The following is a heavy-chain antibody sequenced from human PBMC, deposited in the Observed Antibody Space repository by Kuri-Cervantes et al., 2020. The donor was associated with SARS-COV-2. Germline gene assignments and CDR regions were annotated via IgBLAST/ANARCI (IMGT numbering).Heavy chain of an antibody. J-gene: IGHJ4*02. V-gene: IGHV4-38-2*01. D-gene: IGHD3-3*01. CDR3: TTVPGVLEWLLFMAY. CDR1: GYSISSGYY. Sequence: GSLRLSCAVSGYSISSGYYWGWIRQPPGKGLEWIGSIYHSGSTYYNPSLKSRVTISVDTPKNQVSLKLSSVTAADTAVYYCTTVPGVLEWLLFMAYWGQGTLVTVSS. CDR2: IYHSGST.